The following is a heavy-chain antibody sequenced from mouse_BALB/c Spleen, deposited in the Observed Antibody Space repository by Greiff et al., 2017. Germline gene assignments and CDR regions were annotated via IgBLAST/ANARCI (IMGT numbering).Heavy chain of an antibody. Sequence: VQLQQPGAELVRPGASVKLSCKASGYTFTSYWMNWVKQRPGQGLEWIGRIDPYDSETHYNQKFKDKAILTVDKSSSTAYMQLSSLTSEDAAVYDCAGGYGNYAMDYWGQGTSVTVSS. J-gene: IGHJ4*01. CDR1: GYTFTSYW. V-gene: IGHV1-74*01. CDR3: AGGYGNYAMDY. D-gene: IGHD2-10*02. CDR2: IDPYDSET.